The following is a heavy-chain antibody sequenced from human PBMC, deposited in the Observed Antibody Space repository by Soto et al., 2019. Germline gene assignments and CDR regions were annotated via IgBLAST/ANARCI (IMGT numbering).Heavy chain of an antibody. CDR1: GGTFSSYT. J-gene: IGHJ3*02. V-gene: IGHV1-69*02. CDR2: IIPILGIA. CDR3: ATDSSGYHPDAFDI. Sequence: QVQLVQSGAEVKKPGSSVKVSCKASGGTFSSYTISWVRQAPGQGLEWMGRIIPILGIANYAQKFQGRVTITADQSTNTAYMELSSLRSEDTAVYYCATDSSGYHPDAFDIWGQGTMVTVSS. D-gene: IGHD3-22*01.